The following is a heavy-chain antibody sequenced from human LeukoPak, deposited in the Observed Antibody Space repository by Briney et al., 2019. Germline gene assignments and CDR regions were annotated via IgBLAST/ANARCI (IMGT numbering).Heavy chain of an antibody. Sequence: GGSLRLSCAASGFTFSSYSMNWVRQAPGKGLEWVSSISSSSSYIYYADSVKGRFTISRDNAKNSLYLQMNSLRAEDTAVYYCARDSGYCTNGVCYTYYYYYYMDVWGKGTTVTVSS. J-gene: IGHJ6*03. D-gene: IGHD2-8*01. CDR2: ISSSSSYI. CDR1: GFTFSSYS. CDR3: ARDSGYCTNGVCYTYYYYYYMDV. V-gene: IGHV3-21*01.